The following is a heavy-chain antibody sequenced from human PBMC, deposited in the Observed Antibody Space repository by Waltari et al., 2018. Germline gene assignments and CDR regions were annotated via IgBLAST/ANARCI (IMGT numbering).Heavy chain of an antibody. V-gene: IGHV1-24*01. Sequence: QVQLVQSGAEVKKPGASVKVSCKVSGYTLTELSMHWVRQAPGKGLEWMGGFDPEEGETIYAQKFQGRGTMTEDTSTDTAYMELSSLRSEDTAVYYCATGPGTLAAAGTYNWFDPWGQGTLVTVSS. CDR1: GYTLTELS. D-gene: IGHD6-13*01. CDR2: FDPEEGET. J-gene: IGHJ5*02. CDR3: ATGPGTLAAAGTYNWFDP.